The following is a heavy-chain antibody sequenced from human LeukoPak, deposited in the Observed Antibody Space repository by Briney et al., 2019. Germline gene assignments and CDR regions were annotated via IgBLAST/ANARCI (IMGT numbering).Heavy chain of an antibody. CDR1: GFTFSSYW. CDR2: IKQDGTEK. J-gene: IGHJ6*03. Sequence: GSLRLSCAASGFTFSSYWMTWVRQAPGKGLEWVANIKQDGTEKYYVDSVKGRFTVSRDNAKNSLNLQMNSLRAEDTAVYYCAIKDYSDSGWGNYMDVWGKGTTVTVSS. V-gene: IGHV3-7*01. CDR3: AIKDYSDSGWGNYMDV. D-gene: IGHD3-10*01.